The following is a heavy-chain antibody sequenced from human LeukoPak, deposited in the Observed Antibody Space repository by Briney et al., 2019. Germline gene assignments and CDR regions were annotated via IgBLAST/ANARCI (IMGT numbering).Heavy chain of an antibody. J-gene: IGHJ6*03. D-gene: IGHD1-7*01. CDR3: ARRWNYGRNYYIDV. Sequence: SETLSLTCAAYGGSFSNYHWSWIRQPPGKGLEWLAEINDSGRANYNPSLMSRVTVSVDTSKNQFSLRLTSVTATDTAVYYCARRWNYGRNYYIDVWGKGATVSVSS. CDR2: INDSGRA. CDR1: GGSFSNYH. V-gene: IGHV4-34*01.